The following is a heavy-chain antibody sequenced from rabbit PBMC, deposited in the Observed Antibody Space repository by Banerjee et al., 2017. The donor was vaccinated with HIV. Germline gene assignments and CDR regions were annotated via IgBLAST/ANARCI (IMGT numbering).Heavy chain of an antibody. V-gene: IGHV1S45*01. Sequence: QEQLEESGGDLVKPGRSLTLTCTASGFSFSNKYVMCWVRQAPGKGLEWIACINTSSGNTVYATWAKGRFTISKTSWTTVTLQMTSLTAADTATYFCARDYGDVNGYGFYVFRLWGPGTLVTVS. D-gene: IGHD2-1*01. CDR3: ARDYGDVNGYGFYVFRL. J-gene: IGHJ4*01. CDR1: GFSFSNKYV. CDR2: INTSSGNT.